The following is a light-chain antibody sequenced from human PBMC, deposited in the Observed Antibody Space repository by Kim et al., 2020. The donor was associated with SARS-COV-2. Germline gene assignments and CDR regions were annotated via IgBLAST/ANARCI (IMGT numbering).Light chain of an antibody. CDR2: GAS. J-gene: IGKJ4*01. CDR1: QSVSSSY. V-gene: IGKV3D-7*01. CDR3: QQDYNLPPLT. Sequence: PGERVTLSCRASQSVSSSYLTWYQQKPGQAPRLLIYGASTRATGIPARFSGSGSGTDFTLTISSLQPEDFAVYYCQQDYNLPPLTFGGGT.